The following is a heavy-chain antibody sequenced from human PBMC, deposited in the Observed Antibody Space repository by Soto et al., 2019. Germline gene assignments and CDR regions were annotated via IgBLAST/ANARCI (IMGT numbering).Heavy chain of an antibody. V-gene: IGHV4-39*01. CDR2: IYYSGST. CDR1: GGSISSSSYY. Sequence: PSETLSLTCTVSGGSISSSSYYWGWIRQPPGKGLEWIGSIYYSGSTYYNPSLKSRVTISVDTSKNQFSLKLSSVTAADTAVYYCARPLMGRNDAFDIWGQGTMVTVS. J-gene: IGHJ3*02. D-gene: IGHD1-1*01. CDR3: ARPLMGRNDAFDI.